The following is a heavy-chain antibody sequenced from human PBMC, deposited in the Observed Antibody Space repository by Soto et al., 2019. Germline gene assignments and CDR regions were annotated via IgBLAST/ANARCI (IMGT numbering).Heavy chain of an antibody. CDR1: GFTVSSNY. J-gene: IGHJ3*02. CDR3: ARDWGSEAFDI. CDR2: IYSGGST. V-gene: IGHV3-53*01. D-gene: IGHD7-27*01. Sequence: GGSLRLSCAASGFTVSSNYMSWVRQAPGKGLEWVSVIYSGGSTYYADSVKGRFTISRDNSKNTLYLQMNSLRAEDTAVYYCARDWGSEAFDIWGQGTMVTVSS.